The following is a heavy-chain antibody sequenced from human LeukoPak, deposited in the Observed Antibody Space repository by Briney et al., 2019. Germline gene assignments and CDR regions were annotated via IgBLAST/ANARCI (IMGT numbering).Heavy chain of an antibody. CDR2: INHSGST. CDR1: GGSFSGYY. D-gene: IGHD3-10*01. J-gene: IGHJ3*02. CDR3: AGPLLRFGELESGPPRSAFDI. Sequence: SETLSLTCAVYGGSFSGYYWSWIRQPPGKGLEWIGEINHSGSTNYNPSLKSRVTISVDTSKNQFSLKLSSVTAADTAVYYCAGPLLRFGELESGPPRSAFDIWGQGTMVTVSS. V-gene: IGHV4-34*01.